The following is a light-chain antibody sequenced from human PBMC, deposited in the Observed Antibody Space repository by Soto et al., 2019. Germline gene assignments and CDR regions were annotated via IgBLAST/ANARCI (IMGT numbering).Light chain of an antibody. CDR1: QSLVHSDGNTY. CDR3: TQGTHSPRS. J-gene: IGKJ1*01. V-gene: IGKV2-30*02. CDR2: KVS. Sequence: VVVTQSPLSLPAIFGQPTSISCRSSQSLVHSDGNTYLNWFKQRPGQSASRLIYKVSERVNGVRDRVSGSGSATNFTLKISRVEAEDVGVYYYTQGTHSPRSFGQGTKVETK.